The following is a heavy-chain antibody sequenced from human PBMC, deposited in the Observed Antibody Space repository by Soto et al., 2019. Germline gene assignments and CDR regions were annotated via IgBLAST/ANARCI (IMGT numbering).Heavy chain of an antibody. CDR1: GLTFSSYT. J-gene: IGHJ4*01. CDR3: TEARGTGDDCYVPEH. CDR2: ISGSGGSP. V-gene: IGHV3-23*01. Sequence: EVQVLESGGGLVQPGGSLRLSCAASGLTFSSYTMAWVRQAPGKGLEWVASISGSGGSPYYPDSVQGRFTISRDNYKNPVALEMPRLRAGDTAPYQCTEARGTGDDCYVPEHRGHGTLGNVSS. D-gene: IGHD2-21*01.